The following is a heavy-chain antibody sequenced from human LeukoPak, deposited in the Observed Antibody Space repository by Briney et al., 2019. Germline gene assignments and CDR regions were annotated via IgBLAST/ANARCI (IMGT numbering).Heavy chain of an antibody. Sequence: PGGSLRLSCAASGFTFSSYSMNWVRQAPGKGLEWVSSISSSSSYIYYADSVKGRFTISRDNAKNSLYLQMNSLRAEDTAVYYCARDPARKGYYGSGSYYNRGELDYWGQGTLVTVSS. CDR3: ARDPARKGYYGSGSYYNRGELDY. CDR2: ISSSSSYI. J-gene: IGHJ4*02. D-gene: IGHD3-10*01. V-gene: IGHV3-21*01. CDR1: GFTFSSYS.